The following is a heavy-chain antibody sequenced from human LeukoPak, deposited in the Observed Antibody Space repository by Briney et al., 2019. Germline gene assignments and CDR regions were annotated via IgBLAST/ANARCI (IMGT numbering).Heavy chain of an antibody. J-gene: IGHJ4*02. CDR3: ARVILAMVKGDY. D-gene: IGHD5-18*01. CDR2: ISSSSSYI. CDR1: GFTFSSYS. Sequence: GGSLRLSCAASGFTFSSYSMNWVRQAPGKGLEWVLSISSSSSYIYYADSVKGRFTISRDNAKNSLYLQMNSLRAEDTAVYYCARVILAMVKGDYWGQGTLVTVSS. V-gene: IGHV3-21*01.